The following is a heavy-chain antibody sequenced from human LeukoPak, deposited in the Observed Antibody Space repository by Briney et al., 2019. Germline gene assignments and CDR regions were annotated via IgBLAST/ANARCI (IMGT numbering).Heavy chain of an antibody. Sequence: ASVKVSCKASGYTFTGYYMHWVRQAPGQGLEWMGRINPNSGGTNYAQKFQGRVTMTRDTSISTACMELSRLRSDDTAVYYCARQSLVNYYYYYMDVWGKGTTVTVSS. CDR1: GYTFTGYY. V-gene: IGHV1-2*06. J-gene: IGHJ6*03. CDR3: ARQSLVNYYYYYMDV. D-gene: IGHD2-2*01. CDR2: INPNSGGT.